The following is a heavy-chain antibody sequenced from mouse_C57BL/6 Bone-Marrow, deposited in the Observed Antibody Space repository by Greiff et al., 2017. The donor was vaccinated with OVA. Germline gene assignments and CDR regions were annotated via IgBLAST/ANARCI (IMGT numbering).Heavy chain of an antibody. J-gene: IGHJ2*01. D-gene: IGHD2-4*01. V-gene: IGHV1-54*01. CDR2: INPGSGGT. CDR1: GFAFTNYL. CDR3: ARGEYDYETYYFDY. Sequence: QVQLQQSGAELVRPGTSVKVSCKASGFAFTNYLIEWVKQRPGQGLEWIGVINPGSGGTNYTEKFKGKATLTADKSSSTAYMQLSSLTSEDSAVYYCARGEYDYETYYFDYWGQGTTLTVSS.